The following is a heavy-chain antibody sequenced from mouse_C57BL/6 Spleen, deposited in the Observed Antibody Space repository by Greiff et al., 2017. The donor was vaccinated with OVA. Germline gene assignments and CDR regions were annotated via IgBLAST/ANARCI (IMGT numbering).Heavy chain of an antibody. V-gene: IGHV2-9*01. D-gene: IGHD1-1*01. Sequence: VQLQQSGPGLVAPSQSLSITCTVSGFSLTSYGVDWVRQPPGKGLEWLGVIWGGGSTNYNSALMSRLSISKDNSKSQVFLKMNSLQTDDTARDYCAKHNGSSYGYWYFDVWGTGTTVTVSS. CDR1: GFSLTSYG. CDR3: AKHNGSSYGYWYFDV. CDR2: IWGGGST. J-gene: IGHJ1*03.